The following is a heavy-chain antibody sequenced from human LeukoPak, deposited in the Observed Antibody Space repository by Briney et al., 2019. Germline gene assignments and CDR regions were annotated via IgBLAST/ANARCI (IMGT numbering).Heavy chain of an antibody. J-gene: IGHJ4*02. CDR1: GFTFSDYY. V-gene: IGHV3-11*01. Sequence: GGSLRLSCAASGFTFSDYYMSWIRQAPGKGLDWVSFISSSSSGSTTYYADSVKGRFTISRDNAKNSLYLQMDSLRVEDTAVYYCAKDIVAAGLFFDYWGQGTLVTVSS. CDR2: ISSSSSGSTT. D-gene: IGHD6-13*01. CDR3: AKDIVAAGLFFDY.